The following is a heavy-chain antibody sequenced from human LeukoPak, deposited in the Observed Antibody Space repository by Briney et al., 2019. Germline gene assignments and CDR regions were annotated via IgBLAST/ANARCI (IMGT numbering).Heavy chain of an antibody. CDR2: ISYDGFYK. CDR3: AGNIVATIGSFDY. V-gene: IGHV3-30*14. Sequence: GGSLRLPCAASGFTFSTYAVHWVRQAPAKGLEWVSLISYDGFYKYYADSVKGRFTISRDNSKNTLYLQMNSLRAEDTAVYYCAGNIVATIGSFDYWGQGTLVTVSS. CDR1: GFTFSTYA. J-gene: IGHJ4*02. D-gene: IGHD5-12*01.